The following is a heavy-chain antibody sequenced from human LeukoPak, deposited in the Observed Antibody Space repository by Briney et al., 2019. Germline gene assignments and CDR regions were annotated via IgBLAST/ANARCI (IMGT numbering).Heavy chain of an antibody. D-gene: IGHD6-13*01. Sequence: NPGGSLRLSCAASGFTFSAYSMSWIRQAPGKGLQWVSSISSSGGYIYYADSVKGRFTSSRDNAKNSLYLQMNSLTAEDTAVYYCARVGQQLVKDYYYYYGMDVWGQGTTVTVSS. J-gene: IGHJ6*02. CDR1: GFTFSAYS. CDR2: ISSSGGYI. V-gene: IGHV3-21*06. CDR3: ARVGQQLVKDYYYYYGMDV.